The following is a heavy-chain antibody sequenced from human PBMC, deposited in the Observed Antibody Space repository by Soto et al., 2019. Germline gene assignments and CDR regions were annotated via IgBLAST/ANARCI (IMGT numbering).Heavy chain of an antibody. CDR3: AAWDISNP. J-gene: IGHJ4*02. CDR1: GMTFSNYW. Sequence: GGSLRLSCVASGMTFSNYWMNWVRQTPGKGLEWVANISPDGSAKAYVDSVKGRFTVSRDNAKNSFYLQMNSLRAEDTAVYFCAAWDISNPWGQGTLLTVSS. CDR2: ISPDGSAK. V-gene: IGHV3-7*01. D-gene: IGHD5-12*01.